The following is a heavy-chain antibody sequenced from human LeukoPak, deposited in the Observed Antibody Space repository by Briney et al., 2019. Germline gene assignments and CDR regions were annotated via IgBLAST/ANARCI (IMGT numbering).Heavy chain of an antibody. CDR2: IWYDGSNK. CDR1: GFTFSSYG. D-gene: IGHD6-13*01. V-gene: IGHV3-33*01. J-gene: IGHJ4*02. CDR3: ARVRSSWYWVDY. Sequence: SGGSLRLSCAASGFTFSSYGMHWVRQAPGKGLEWVAVIWYDGSNKYYADSVKGRFTISRDNSKNTPYLQMNSLRAEDTAVYYCARVRSSWYWVDYWGQGTLVTVSS.